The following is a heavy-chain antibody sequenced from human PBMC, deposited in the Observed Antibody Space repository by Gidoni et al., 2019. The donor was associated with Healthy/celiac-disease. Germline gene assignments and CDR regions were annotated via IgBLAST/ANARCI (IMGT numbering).Heavy chain of an antibody. CDR3: ARPYDILTGYPFDY. J-gene: IGHJ4*02. D-gene: IGHD3-9*01. CDR2: ISYDGSNK. V-gene: IGHV3-30-3*01. Sequence: SSYAMHWVRQAPGKGLEWVAVISYDGSNKYYADSVKGRFTISRDNSKNTLYLQMNSLRAEDTAVYYCARPYDILTGYPFDYWGQGTLVTVSS. CDR1: SSYA.